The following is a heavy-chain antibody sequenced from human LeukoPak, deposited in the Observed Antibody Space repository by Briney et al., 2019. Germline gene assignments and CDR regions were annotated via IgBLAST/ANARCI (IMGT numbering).Heavy chain of an antibody. D-gene: IGHD3-22*01. CDR1: GGSISSSSYY. Sequence: SETLSLTCTVSGGSISSSSYYWGWIRQPPGKGLEWTGSIYNSGSTYYNPSLKSRVTISVDTSKNQFPLKLSSVTAADTAVYYCARNAVPYDSSGYYGDWGQGTLVTVSS. CDR2: IYNSGST. CDR3: ARNAVPYDSSGYYGD. V-gene: IGHV4-39*06. J-gene: IGHJ4*02.